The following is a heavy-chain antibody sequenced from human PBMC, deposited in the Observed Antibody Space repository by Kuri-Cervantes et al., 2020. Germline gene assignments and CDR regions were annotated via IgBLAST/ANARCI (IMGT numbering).Heavy chain of an antibody. CDR3: ARDDGVITMIVEDSHDAFDI. CDR1: GFTFSSYE. Sequence: LSLTCAASGFTFSSYEMNWVRQAPGKGLEWVSYISSSGSTIYYADSVKGRFTISRDNAKNSLYLQMNSLRAEDTAVYYCARDDGVITMIVEDSHDAFDIWGQGTMVTVSS. V-gene: IGHV3-48*03. J-gene: IGHJ3*02. D-gene: IGHD3-22*01. CDR2: ISSSGSTI.